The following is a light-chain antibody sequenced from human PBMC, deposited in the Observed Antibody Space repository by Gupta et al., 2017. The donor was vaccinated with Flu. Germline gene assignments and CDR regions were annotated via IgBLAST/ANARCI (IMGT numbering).Light chain of an antibody. V-gene: IGKV4-1*01. J-gene: IGKJ1*01. CDR3: QQYYSTPWT. CDR1: QSVLYSSNNKNY. CDR2: WAS. Sequence: DIVMTQSLDSLAVSLGERATINCKSSQSVLYSSNNKNYLAWYQQKPGQPPKLFIYWASTRESGVPDRFSGSGSGTDFTLTISSLEAEDVAVDDCQQYYSTPWTFGQGTKVEIK.